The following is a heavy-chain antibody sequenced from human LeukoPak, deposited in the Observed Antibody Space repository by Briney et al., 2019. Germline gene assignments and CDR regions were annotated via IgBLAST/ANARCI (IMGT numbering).Heavy chain of an antibody. CDR2: IYYSGNT. V-gene: IGHV4-59*12. CDR1: GGSISSYY. J-gene: IGHJ4*02. Sequence: SETLSLTCTVSGGSISSYYWSWIRQPPGKGLEWIGYIYYSGNTYYNSSLKSRVTISRDTSRNQFSLNMFSVTAADTAMYYCARDHYYDSSGYPAGFDYWGQGTLVTVSS. CDR3: ARDHYYDSSGYPAGFDY. D-gene: IGHD3-22*01.